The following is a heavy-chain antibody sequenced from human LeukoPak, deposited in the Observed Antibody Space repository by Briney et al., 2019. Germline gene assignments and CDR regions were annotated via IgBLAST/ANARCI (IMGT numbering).Heavy chain of an antibody. CDR1: GFTFNSYR. Sequence: GGSLILSCAASGFTFNSYRMNWVRQAPGKGLEWVSSISSSSSYIYYADSVKDRFTISRNNAKNSLYLQMNSLRAEDTAVYYCARVNEAVAGTDYWGQGTLVTVSS. J-gene: IGHJ4*02. D-gene: IGHD6-19*01. V-gene: IGHV3-21*01. CDR3: ARVNEAVAGTDY. CDR2: ISSSSSYI.